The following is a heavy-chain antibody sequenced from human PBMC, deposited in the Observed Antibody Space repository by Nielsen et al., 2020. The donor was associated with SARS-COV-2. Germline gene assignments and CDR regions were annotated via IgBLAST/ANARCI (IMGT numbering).Heavy chain of an antibody. V-gene: IGHV1-2*04. J-gene: IGHJ3*02. D-gene: IGHD6-6*01. CDR1: GFTFTSSA. CDR2: INPNSGGT. Sequence: ASVKVSCKASGFTFTSSAMHWVRQAPGQGLEWMGWINPNSGGTNYAQKFQGWVTMTRDTSISTAYMELSRLRSDDTAVYYCARGRIIAARPGSDAFDIWGQGTMVTVSS. CDR3: ARGRIIAARPGSDAFDI.